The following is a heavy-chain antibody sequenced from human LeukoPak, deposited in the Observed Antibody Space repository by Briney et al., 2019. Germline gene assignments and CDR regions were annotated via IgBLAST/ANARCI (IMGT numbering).Heavy chain of an antibody. CDR3: ARGTGLVAGTIHFDY. J-gene: IGHJ4*02. CDR1: GGSISSSSYY. CDR2: IYYSGST. Sequence: PSETLSLTCTVSGGSISSSSYYWGWIRQPPGKGLEWIGSIYYSGSTYYNPSLKSRVTISVDTSKNQFSLKLSSVTAADTAVYYCARGTGLVAGTIHFDYWGQGTLVTVSS. D-gene: IGHD6-19*01. V-gene: IGHV4-39*07.